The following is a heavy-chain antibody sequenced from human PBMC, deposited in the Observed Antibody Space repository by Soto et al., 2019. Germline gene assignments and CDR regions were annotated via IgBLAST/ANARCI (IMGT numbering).Heavy chain of an antibody. Sequence: LGLSCAAYGFSFSSYGMHWVRQAPGKGLEWVAVIWYDGSNKYYADSVKGRFTISRDNSKNTLYLQMNSLRAEDTAAYYCARYCSGGSCLDYWGQGTLVTVSS. D-gene: IGHD2-15*01. CDR3: ARYCSGGSCLDY. CDR2: IWYDGSNK. J-gene: IGHJ4*02. V-gene: IGHV3-33*01. CDR1: GFSFSSYG.